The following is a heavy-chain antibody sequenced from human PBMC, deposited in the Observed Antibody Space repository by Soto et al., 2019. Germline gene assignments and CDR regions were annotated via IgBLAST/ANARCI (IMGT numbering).Heavy chain of an antibody. D-gene: IGHD5-12*01. CDR2: FDPEDGET. CDR1: GCTLTELS. Sequence: ASVKVSCKVSGCTLTELSMHWVRQAPGKGLEWMGGFDPEDGETIYAQKFQGRVTMTEDTSTDTAYMELSSLRSEDTAVYYCATGNAMATITKDYYYYGMDVWGQGTTVTVSS. V-gene: IGHV1-24*01. CDR3: ATGNAMATITKDYYYYGMDV. J-gene: IGHJ6*02.